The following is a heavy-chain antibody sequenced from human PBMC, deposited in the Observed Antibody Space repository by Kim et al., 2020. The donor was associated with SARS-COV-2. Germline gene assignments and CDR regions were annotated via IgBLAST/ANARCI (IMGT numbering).Heavy chain of an antibody. V-gene: IGHV3-11*04. Sequence: GGSLRLSCAASGFTFSDYYMSWIRQAPGKGLEWVSYISSSGSTIYYADSVKGRFTISRDNAKNSLYLQMNSLRAEDTAVYYCARGPTAMAFYYYYGMDVWGQGTTVTVSS. CDR3: ARGPTAMAFYYYYGMDV. D-gene: IGHD5-18*01. J-gene: IGHJ6*02. CDR2: ISSSGSTI. CDR1: GFTFSDYY.